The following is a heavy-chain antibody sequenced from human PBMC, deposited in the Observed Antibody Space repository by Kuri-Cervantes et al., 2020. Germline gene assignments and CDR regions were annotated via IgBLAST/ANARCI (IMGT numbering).Heavy chain of an antibody. CDR2: INPKCGDT. Sequence: SVKVSCKASGYTFTDFYLHWVRQAPGHGLEWMGWINPKCGDTKYAQNFQGRVTMTRDTSTSTAYMELRNLRSDDTAVYFCARDLYPSIAVAGPWGQGTLVTVSS. CDR1: GYTFTDFY. J-gene: IGHJ5*02. CDR3: ARDLYPSIAVAGP. V-gene: IGHV1-2*02. D-gene: IGHD6-19*01.